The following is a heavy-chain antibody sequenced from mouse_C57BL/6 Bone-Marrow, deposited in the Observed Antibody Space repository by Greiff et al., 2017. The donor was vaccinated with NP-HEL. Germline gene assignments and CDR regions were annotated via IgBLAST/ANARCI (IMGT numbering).Heavy chain of an antibody. V-gene: IGHV1-19*01. J-gene: IGHJ1*03. D-gene: IGHD1-1*01. CDR2: INPYNGGT. Sequence: EVQLQQSGPVLVKPGASVKMSCKASGYTFTDYYMNWVKQSHGKSLEWIGVINPYNGGTSYNQKFKGKATLTVDKSSSTAYMELNSLTSEDSAVYYCARSHYYGSSYGWYFDVWGTGTTVTVSS. CDR3: ARSHYYGSSYGWYFDV. CDR1: GYTFTDYY.